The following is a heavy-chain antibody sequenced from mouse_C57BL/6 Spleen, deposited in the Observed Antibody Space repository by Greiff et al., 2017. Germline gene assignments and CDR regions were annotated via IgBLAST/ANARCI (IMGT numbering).Heavy chain of an antibody. V-gene: IGHV5-4*01. CDR1: GFTFSSYA. D-gene: IGHD2-5*01. CDR2: ISDGGSYT. Sequence: EAQRVESGGGLVKPGGSLKLSCAASGFTFSSYAMSWVRQTPEKRLEWVATISDGGSYTYYPDNVKGRFTISRDNAKNNLYLQMSHLKSEDTAMYYCARGQYSNYLYYFDYWGQGTTLTVSS. J-gene: IGHJ2*01. CDR3: ARGQYSNYLYYFDY.